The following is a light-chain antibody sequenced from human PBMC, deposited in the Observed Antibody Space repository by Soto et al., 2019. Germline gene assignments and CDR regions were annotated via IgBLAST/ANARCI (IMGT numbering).Light chain of an antibody. V-gene: IGKV1-9*01. CDR3: QQLKSYPLT. CDR2: AAS. J-gene: IGKJ4*01. Sequence: DIQLTQSPSFLSASVGDRVTITCRASQDISNYLAWYQQKAGKAPKLLIYAASTLQRGVPSRFSGSGSGTEFTLTISSLQPGDFAAYYCQQLKSYPLTFGGGTKVEIK. CDR1: QDISNY.